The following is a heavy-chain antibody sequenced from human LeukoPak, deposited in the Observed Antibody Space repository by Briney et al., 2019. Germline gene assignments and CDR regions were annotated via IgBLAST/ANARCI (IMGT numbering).Heavy chain of an antibody. CDR2: FDPEDGET. CDR1: GYTLTELS. D-gene: IGHD6-19*01. Sequence: ASVKVSCKVSGYTLTELSMHWVRQAPGKGLEWMGGFDPEDGETIYAQKFQGRVTMTEDTSTDTAYMDLSSPRSEDTAFYYCAAPAVADRYYFDYWGQGTLVTVSS. V-gene: IGHV1-24*01. J-gene: IGHJ4*02. CDR3: AAPAVADRYYFDY.